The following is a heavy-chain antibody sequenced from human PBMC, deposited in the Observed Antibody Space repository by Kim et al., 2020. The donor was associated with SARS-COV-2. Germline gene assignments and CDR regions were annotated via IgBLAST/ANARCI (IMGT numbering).Heavy chain of an antibody. J-gene: IGHJ4*02. Sequence: GGSLRLSCAGSGYTFSASWMSWVRQAPGKGPEWVANINQDGSEKYYVDSVKGRFATSRDNAKNLLCLQMSSLRAEDTAVYYCTGDEVWGQGTLVSVSS. V-gene: IGHV3-7*01. CDR1: GYTFSASW. CDR2: INQDGSEK. CDR3: TGDEV.